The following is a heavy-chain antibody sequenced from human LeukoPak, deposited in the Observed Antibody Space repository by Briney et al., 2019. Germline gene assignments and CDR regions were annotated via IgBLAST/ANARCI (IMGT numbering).Heavy chain of an antibody. CDR1: GGSISSYY. CDR2: IYTSGST. J-gene: IGHJ6*02. D-gene: IGHD4-17*01. Sequence: SETLSLTCTVSGGSISSYYWSWIRQPAGKGLEWIGRIYTSGSTNYNPSLKSRVTMSVDTSKNQFSLKLSSVTAADTAVYHCARESTTVIGARGMDVWGQGTTVTVSS. V-gene: IGHV4-4*07. CDR3: ARESTTVIGARGMDV.